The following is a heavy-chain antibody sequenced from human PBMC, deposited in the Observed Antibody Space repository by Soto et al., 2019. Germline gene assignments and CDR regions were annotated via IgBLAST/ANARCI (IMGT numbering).Heavy chain of an antibody. CDR3: ARAIVGPTTTGWLDP. V-gene: IGHV1-8*03. Sequence: ASVKVSCKASGYLFTENDINWVRQATGQGPEWMGGMNPKSGNAGYAQKFQGRVSITADESTSTAYMELSSLRSEDTAVYYCARAIVGPTTTGWLDPWGQGTLVTVSS. D-gene: IGHD1-26*01. CDR2: MNPKSGNA. J-gene: IGHJ5*02. CDR1: GYLFTEND.